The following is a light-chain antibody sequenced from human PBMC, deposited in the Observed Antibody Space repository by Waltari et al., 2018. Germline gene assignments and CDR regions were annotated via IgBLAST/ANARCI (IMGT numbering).Light chain of an antibody. V-gene: IGKV3-20*01. Sequence: ELVLTQSPGPLSLSPGERATLSCRASQSVSSISLSWYQQKAGQPPRLLIYGVSSRATGIPDRFSGSGSGTDFTLTISRLEPEDFAVYYCQQHDSIVLTFGGGTKVEI. J-gene: IGKJ4*01. CDR2: GVS. CDR3: QQHDSIVLT. CDR1: QSVSSIS.